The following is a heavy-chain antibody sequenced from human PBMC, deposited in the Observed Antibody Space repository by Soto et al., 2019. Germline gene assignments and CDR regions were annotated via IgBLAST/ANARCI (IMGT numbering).Heavy chain of an antibody. V-gene: IGHV3-48*03. CDR1: GFTFSSYE. Sequence: EVQLVESGGGLVQPGGSLRLSCAASGFTFSSYEMNWVRQAPGKGLEWISYISNSGSTIYYADSVKGRFTIFRDNAKNSLYLQMNSLRAEDTAVYYCARGCPYYYDSSGYPPYFDYWGQGTLVTVSS. CDR2: ISNSGSTI. J-gene: IGHJ4*02. CDR3: ARGCPYYYDSSGYPPYFDY. D-gene: IGHD3-22*01.